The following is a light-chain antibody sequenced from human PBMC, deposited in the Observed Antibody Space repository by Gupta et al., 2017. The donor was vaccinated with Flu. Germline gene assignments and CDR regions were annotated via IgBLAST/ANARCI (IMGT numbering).Light chain of an antibody. V-gene: IGLV6-57*01. CDR3: QSYEV. CDR2: EDN. CDR1: SGSIASNY. Sequence: SPGKTVTLSCTRSSGSIASNYVQWYQQRPGTSPTTVIYEDNQRPSGVPDRFSGSIDSSSNSASLTISGVKTEDEADYYCQSYEVFGGGTKLTVL. J-gene: IGLJ2*01.